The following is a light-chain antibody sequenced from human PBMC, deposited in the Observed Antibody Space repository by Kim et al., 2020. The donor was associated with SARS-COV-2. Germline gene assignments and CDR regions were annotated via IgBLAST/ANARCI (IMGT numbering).Light chain of an antibody. Sequence: ASVGDRVTITCRAISQSIGSWLAWYQQKSGQAPKLLIHKASYLENGVPSRFSGRGSGTEFTLTINTLQPDDVATYYRQQYKTFPVTFGPGTKLE. V-gene: IGKV1-5*03. CDR3: QQYKTFPVT. J-gene: IGKJ2*01. CDR2: KAS. CDR1: QSIGSW.